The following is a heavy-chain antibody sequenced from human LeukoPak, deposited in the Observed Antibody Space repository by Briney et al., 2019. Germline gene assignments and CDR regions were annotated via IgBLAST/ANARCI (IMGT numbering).Heavy chain of an antibody. D-gene: IGHD3-22*01. V-gene: IGHV1-18*01. J-gene: IGHJ4*02. Sequence: GSVRVSCKASGYTFTSYGISWVRQAPGQGLEWMGWISAYNGNTNYAQKLQGRVTMTTDTSTSTAYMELRSLRSDDTAVYYCARAYYDSSGYYRTEGIDYWEQRILVTVSS. CDR3: ARAYYDSSGYYRTEGIDY. CDR1: GYTFTSYG. CDR2: ISAYNGNT.